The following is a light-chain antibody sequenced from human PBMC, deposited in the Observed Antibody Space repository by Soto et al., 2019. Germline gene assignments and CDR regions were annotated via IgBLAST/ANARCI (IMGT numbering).Light chain of an antibody. CDR2: DAS. J-gene: IGKJ1*01. CDR3: QQRSNWPPWT. V-gene: IGKV3-11*01. Sequence: EIVLTQSPGTLSLSPVERATLSCMASQSVSSYLAWYQQKPGQAPRLLIYDASSRATGIPARFSGSGSGTDFTLTISRLEPEDFAVYYCQQRSNWPPWTFGQGTKVDIK. CDR1: QSVSSY.